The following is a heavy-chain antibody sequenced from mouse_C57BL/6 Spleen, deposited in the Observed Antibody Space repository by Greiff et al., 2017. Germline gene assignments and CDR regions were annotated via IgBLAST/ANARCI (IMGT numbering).Heavy chain of an antibody. CDR1: GYTFTSYT. Sequence: VQLQQSGAELARPGASVKMSCKASGYTFTSYTMHWVKQRPGPGLEWIGYINPSSGYTKYNQKFKDKATLTADKSSSTAYMQLSSLTSEDSAVYYCASVLDSSGPFAYWGQGTLVTGSA. D-gene: IGHD3-2*02. V-gene: IGHV1-4*01. J-gene: IGHJ3*01. CDR3: ASVLDSSGPFAY. CDR2: INPSSGYT.